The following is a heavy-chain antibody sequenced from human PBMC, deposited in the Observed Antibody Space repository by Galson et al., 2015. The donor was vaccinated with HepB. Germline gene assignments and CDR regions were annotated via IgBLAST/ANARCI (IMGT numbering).Heavy chain of an antibody. CDR1: GFTFNNYA. V-gene: IGHV3-30*04. Sequence: SLRLSCAASGFTFNNYAMHWVRQAPGKGLEWVALIPSDGTLQFYAGSVTGRFTISRDNSKSTLYLLMDSLRAEDTAVYYCARDPATFGGNWNYFDSWGQGTLVTVSS. CDR2: IPSDGTLQ. J-gene: IGHJ4*02. CDR3: ARDPATFGGNWNYFDS. D-gene: IGHD1-1*01.